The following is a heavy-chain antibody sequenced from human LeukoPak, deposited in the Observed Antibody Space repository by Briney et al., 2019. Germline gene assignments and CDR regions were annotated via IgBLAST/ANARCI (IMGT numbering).Heavy chain of an antibody. V-gene: IGHV4-59*01. Sequence: SETLSLTCTVSGGSISSYYWSWIRQPPGKGLEWIGYIYYSGSTNYNPSLKSRVTISVDTSKNQFSLKLSSVTAADTAVYYCARGRLRSLFDYWGQGTLVTVSS. CDR1: GGSISSYY. D-gene: IGHD3-16*01. CDR3: ARGRLRSLFDY. CDR2: IYYSGST. J-gene: IGHJ4*02.